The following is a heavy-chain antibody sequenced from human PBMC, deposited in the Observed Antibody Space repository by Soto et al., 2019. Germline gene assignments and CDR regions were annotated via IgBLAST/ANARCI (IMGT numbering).Heavy chain of an antibody. CDR3: GRDSSARPVQI. D-gene: IGHD6-6*01. CDR1: GGSISSGDYY. CDR2: IQFSGST. J-gene: IGHJ4*02. V-gene: IGHV4-31*03. Sequence: QVQLQESGPGLLKPSQTLSLTCTVSGGSISSGDYYWTWIRQHPGKGLEWIGNIQFSGSTYYNPSLKSRVTSSVDTSKNQFSLKVTSVTAADTAVYHGGRDSSARPVQIWGQGTLVTVSS.